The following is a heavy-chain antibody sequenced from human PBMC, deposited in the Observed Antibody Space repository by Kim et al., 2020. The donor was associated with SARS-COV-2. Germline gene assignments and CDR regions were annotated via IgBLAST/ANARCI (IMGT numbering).Heavy chain of an antibody. CDR3: ARGYWSGCADWFDI. Sequence: GGSLRLSCAASGFTFSSYEMNWVRQAPGKGLEWVSYISSNGSTIYYADSVKGRFTISRDNAKNSLYLQMSSLRAEDTAVYYCARGYWSGCADWFDIWGQG. D-gene: IGHD3-3*01. V-gene: IGHV3-48*03. J-gene: IGHJ3*02. CDR1: GFTFSSYE. CDR2: ISSNGSTI.